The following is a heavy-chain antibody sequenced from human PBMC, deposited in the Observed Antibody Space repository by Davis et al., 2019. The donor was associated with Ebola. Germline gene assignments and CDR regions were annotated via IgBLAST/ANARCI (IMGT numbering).Heavy chain of an antibody. V-gene: IGHV4-38-2*02. CDR2: MYHSGRA. D-gene: IGHD3-16*02. CDR1: GDSISSGFS. Sequence: MPGGSLRLSCAVFGDSISSGFSWGWIRQPPGKGLEWIGSMYHSGRANYNPSLKSRVTISVDMSRNQFSLKLTSVTAADTAVYYCARDFVYWGQGTLVTVSS. CDR3: ARDFVY. J-gene: IGHJ4*02.